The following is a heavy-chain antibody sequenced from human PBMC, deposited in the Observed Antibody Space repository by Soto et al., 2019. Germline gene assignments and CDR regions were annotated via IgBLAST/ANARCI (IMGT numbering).Heavy chain of an antibody. CDR3: ARDVI. J-gene: IGHJ4*02. CDR2: IKSDGSER. CDR1: GFTFSNFW. V-gene: IGHV3-7*05. Sequence: GGSLRLSGAASGFTFSNFWMSWVRQAPGKGLEWVASIKSDGSERSHVDAVRGRFSISRDNARNSLYLQMNSLRADDTAVYYCARDVIWGQGSLVTV.